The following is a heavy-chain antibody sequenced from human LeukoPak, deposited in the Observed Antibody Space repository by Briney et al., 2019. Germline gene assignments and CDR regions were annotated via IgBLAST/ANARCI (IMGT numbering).Heavy chain of an antibody. Sequence: GGSLRLSCAASGFTFSSYGMHWVRQAPDKGLEWVAVIWYDGSNKYYADSVKGRFTISRDNSKNTLYLQMNSLRAEDTAVYYCAREESGVWGQGTTVTVSS. J-gene: IGHJ6*02. CDR1: GFTFSSYG. CDR2: IWYDGSNK. CDR3: AREESGV. V-gene: IGHV3-33*01. D-gene: IGHD3-10*01.